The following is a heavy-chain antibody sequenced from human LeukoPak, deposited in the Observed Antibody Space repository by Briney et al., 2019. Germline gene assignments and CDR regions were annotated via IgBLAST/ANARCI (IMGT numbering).Heavy chain of an antibody. CDR2: ISTSGGTK. V-gene: IGHV3-48*03. J-gene: IGHJ4*02. Sequence: PGGSLRLSCAASGFTFSSFEMNWVRQAPGRGLEWLSHISTSGGTKYYADSVKGRFTISRDNGKKTLYLHMDSLRAEDTAVYYCVRPSESWLGQGLWGQGTLVTVSS. CDR3: VRPSESWLGQGL. D-gene: IGHD6-25*01. CDR1: GFTFSSFE.